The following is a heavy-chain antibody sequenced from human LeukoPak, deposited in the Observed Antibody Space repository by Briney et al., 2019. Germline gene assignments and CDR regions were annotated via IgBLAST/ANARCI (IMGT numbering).Heavy chain of an antibody. V-gene: IGHV1-69*01. CDR1: GGTFIKDA. D-gene: IGHD3-10*01. J-gene: IGHJ5*02. Sequence: GSSVKVSCKASGGTFIKDAISWVRQAPGQGLQWMGGIIPVPGTTNYIQDFQGRVTFTADESATIVYMELSELTPEDTAIYYCAKGGGSRSGSYPHSWGQGTLVTVSS. CDR2: IIPVPGTT. CDR3: AKGGGSRSGSYPHS.